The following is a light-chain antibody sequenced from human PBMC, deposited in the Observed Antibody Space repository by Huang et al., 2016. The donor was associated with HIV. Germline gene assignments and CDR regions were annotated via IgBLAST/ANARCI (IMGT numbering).Light chain of an antibody. Sequence: EIVMTQSPATLSVSPGERATLSCRASQSVTGNLAWYQQKPGQAPRFLIYGASTRDTGNAAMVNASGSGTEFTLTINSLQSEDFAVYYCQQYNNWPRTFGPGTKVDVK. CDR2: GAS. J-gene: IGKJ3*01. CDR1: QSVTGN. V-gene: IGKV3-15*01. CDR3: QQYNNWPRT.